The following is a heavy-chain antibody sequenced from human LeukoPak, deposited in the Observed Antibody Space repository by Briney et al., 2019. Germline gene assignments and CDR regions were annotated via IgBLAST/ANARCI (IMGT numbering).Heavy chain of an antibody. CDR3: AKDPYSSGWYGGYFDL. CDR2: LSWNSGSI. J-gene: IGHJ2*01. D-gene: IGHD6-19*01. V-gene: IGHV3-9*01. CDR1: GFTFDDYA. Sequence: QPGGSLRLSCAASGFTFDDYAMHWVRQAPGKGLEWVSGLSWNSGSIGYADSVKGRFTISRDNAKNSLYLQMNSLRAEDTALYYCAKDPYSSGWYGGYFDLWGRGTLVTVSS.